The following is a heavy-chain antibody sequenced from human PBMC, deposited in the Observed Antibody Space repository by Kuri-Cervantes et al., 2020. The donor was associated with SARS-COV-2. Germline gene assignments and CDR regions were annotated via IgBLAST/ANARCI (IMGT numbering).Heavy chain of an antibody. Sequence: GESLKISCEASGFIFSDYAMDWVRRAPRKGLEWVAIISFDGRNTKFADSVKGRFSISRDNSKNLVYLQMNSLRIEDTAEYFCARVPWRAAIRGWKRPFDYWGQGTLVTVSS. J-gene: IGHJ4*02. CDR2: ISFDGRNT. CDR3: ARVPWRAAIRGWKRPFDY. V-gene: IGHV3-30*14. D-gene: IGHD2-2*01. CDR1: GFIFSDYA.